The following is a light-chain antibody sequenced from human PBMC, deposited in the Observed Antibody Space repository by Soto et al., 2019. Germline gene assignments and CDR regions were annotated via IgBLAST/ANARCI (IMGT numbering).Light chain of an antibody. CDR1: QRISTY. Sequence: DIQMTQSPPSLSASVGDTITITCRASQRISTYLDWYQVTPGKAPKVLIYAASTLQAGVPSRFSGSGSGTDFTLTINSLQPEDFATYYCQQNYNLPAWTFGQGTKVEIK. V-gene: IGKV1-39*01. CDR3: QQNYNLPAWT. CDR2: AAS. J-gene: IGKJ1*01.